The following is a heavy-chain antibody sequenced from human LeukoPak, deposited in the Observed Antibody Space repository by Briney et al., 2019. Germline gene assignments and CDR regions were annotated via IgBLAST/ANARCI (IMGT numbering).Heavy chain of an antibody. CDR3: AKGDTYAFQGDY. J-gene: IGHJ4*02. V-gene: IGHV3-30*02. CDR2: IRYDGSKK. CDR1: GFTFSSSG. D-gene: IGHD2-2*01. Sequence: GGSLRLSCAASGFTFSSSGMHWVRQAPGKGLEWVAFIRYDGSKKYYADSVRGRFTISRDNSKNTLYLQMNSLRAEDTAVYYCAKGDTYAFQGDYWGQGTLVTVSS.